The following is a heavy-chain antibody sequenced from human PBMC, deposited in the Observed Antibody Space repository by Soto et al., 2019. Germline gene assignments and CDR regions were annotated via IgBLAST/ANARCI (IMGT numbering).Heavy chain of an antibody. J-gene: IGHJ6*02. Sequence: SETLSLTCHASGVSISSYYWSWIRQPAGKGLEWIGRIYTSGSTTYNPSLKSRVTMSVDTSKNQFSLKLSSVTAADTAVYYCARIERGDYYGMDVWGQGTTVTVSS. D-gene: IGHD3-16*01. CDR1: GVSISSYY. V-gene: IGHV4-4*07. CDR3: ARIERGDYYGMDV. CDR2: IYTSGST.